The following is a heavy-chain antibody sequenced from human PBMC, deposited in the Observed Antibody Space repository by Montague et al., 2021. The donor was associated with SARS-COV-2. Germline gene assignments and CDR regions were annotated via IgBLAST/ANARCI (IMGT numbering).Heavy chain of an antibody. CDR2: IYYNGST. J-gene: IGHJ6*02. CDR1: GATITSGRYY. V-gene: IGHV4-31*03. Sequence: TLSLTCTVSGATITSGRYYWTWIRQPPGKGLEYIGSIYYNGSTYYNPSLKSRLTMSVDMSKNQFSLKLRSVTVADTAMYFCARWAALIYYYGLDVWGRGTTVTVSS. D-gene: IGHD3-10*01. CDR3: ARWAALIYYYGLDV.